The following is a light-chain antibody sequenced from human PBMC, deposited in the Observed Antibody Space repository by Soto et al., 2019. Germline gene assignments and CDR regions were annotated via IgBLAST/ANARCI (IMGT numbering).Light chain of an antibody. CDR3: MQGTHWPPSWT. CDR2: KVS. Sequence: DVVMTQSPLSLPVTLGQPASISCRSSQSLVYSDGNTYLNWFQQRPGHSPRRLIYKVSNRDSGVPDRFSGSGAGTDFTLKISRVEAEDVGVYYCMQGTHWPPSWTFGQGTKVEIK. CDR1: QSLVYSDGNTY. J-gene: IGKJ1*01. V-gene: IGKV2-30*01.